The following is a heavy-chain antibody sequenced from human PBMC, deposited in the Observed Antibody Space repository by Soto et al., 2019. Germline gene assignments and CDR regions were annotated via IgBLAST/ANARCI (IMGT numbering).Heavy chain of an antibody. CDR3: ADSDPYGMDV. Sequence: QVQLVESGGGVVQPGRSLRLSCAASGFTFSSYAMHWVRQAPGKGLEWVAVISYDGSNKYYADSVKGRFTISRDNSKNTLYLQMNSLRAEDTAVYYCADSDPYGMDVWGQGITVTVSS. J-gene: IGHJ6*02. D-gene: IGHD1-26*01. CDR2: ISYDGSNK. CDR1: GFTFSSYA. V-gene: IGHV3-30-3*01.